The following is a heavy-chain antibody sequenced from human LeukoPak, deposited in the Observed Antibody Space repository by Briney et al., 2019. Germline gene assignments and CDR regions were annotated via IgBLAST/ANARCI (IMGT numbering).Heavy chain of an antibody. CDR2: LSASNGNT. D-gene: IGHD3-3*01. CDR1: GYTFTSYD. CDR3: ARGPLPWYDFWSGYYTNWFDP. Sequence: ASVKVSCKASGYTFTSYDIRWVRQAPGQGLELMGWLSASNGNTNFDKKLEGRVTMTTDTSTSTAYMELRSLRSDDTAVYYCARGPLPWYDFWSGYYTNWFDPWGQGTLVTVSS. V-gene: IGHV1-18*01. J-gene: IGHJ5*02.